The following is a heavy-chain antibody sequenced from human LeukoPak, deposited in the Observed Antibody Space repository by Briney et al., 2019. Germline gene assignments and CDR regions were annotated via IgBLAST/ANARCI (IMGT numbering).Heavy chain of an antibody. D-gene: IGHD4-17*01. CDR2: ISGSGGSA. V-gene: IGHV3-23*01. CDR3: AKDGHYGDYRLYYFDY. J-gene: IGHJ4*02. Sequence: TGGSLRLSCAASGFTFGSYAMTWVRQAPGKGLEWVSSISGSGGSAYYAGAVKGRFTISRDNSKNTLYLQMNSLRAEDTAVYYCAKDGHYGDYRLYYFDYWGQGTLVTVSS. CDR1: GFTFGSYA.